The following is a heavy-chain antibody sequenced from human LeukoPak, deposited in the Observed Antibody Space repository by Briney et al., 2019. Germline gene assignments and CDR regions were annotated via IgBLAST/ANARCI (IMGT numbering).Heavy chain of an antibody. J-gene: IGHJ4*02. V-gene: IGHV3-48*02. CDR2: ISSSGRTT. CDR1: GFTFSSYN. D-gene: IGHD1-26*01. Sequence: GGSLRLSCAASGFTFSSYNMNWVRQAPGKGLEWISYISSSGRTTNYADSEKGRFTISRDNAKNSLYLQMNSLKDGDTAAYYCATSGTYRFDYWGQGTLVTVSS. CDR3: ATSGTYRFDY.